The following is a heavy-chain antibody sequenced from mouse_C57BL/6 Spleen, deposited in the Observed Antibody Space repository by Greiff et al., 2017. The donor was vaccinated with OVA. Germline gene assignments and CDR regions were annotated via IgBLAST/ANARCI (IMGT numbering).Heavy chain of an antibody. CDR3: ARERDYGSSYRFAY. J-gene: IGHJ3*01. CDR2: IYPGSGST. D-gene: IGHD1-1*01. V-gene: IGHV1-55*01. CDR1: GYTFTSYW. Sequence: QVQLQQPGAELVKPGASVKMSCKASGYTFTSYWITWVKQRPGQGLEWIGDIYPGSGSTNYNEKLKSKATLTVDTSSSTAYMQLSSLTSEYSAVYYCARERDYGSSYRFAYWGQGTLVTVSA.